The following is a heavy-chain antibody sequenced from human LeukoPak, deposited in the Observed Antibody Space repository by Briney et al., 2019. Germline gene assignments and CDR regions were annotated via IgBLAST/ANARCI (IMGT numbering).Heavy chain of an antibody. V-gene: IGHV3-21*01. CDR2: ISSDSSYI. J-gene: IGHJ4*02. CDR1: GFTFSSYT. Sequence: GESLRLSCAASGFTFSSYTMNWVRQAPGKGLEWVSSISSDSSYIYYADSVKGRFTISRDNAKNSLYLQMNSLRAEDTAVYYCATTPAGWGQGTLVTVSS. CDR3: ATTPAG.